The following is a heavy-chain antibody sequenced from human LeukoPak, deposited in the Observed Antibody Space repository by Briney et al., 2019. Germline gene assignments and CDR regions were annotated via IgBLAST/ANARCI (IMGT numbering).Heavy chain of an antibody. CDR3: ARVLTTVSAGALDI. CDR2: ISSSSSYI. V-gene: IGHV3-21*01. J-gene: IGHJ3*02. Sequence: NPGGSLRLSCAATGFTFSSYSMNWVRQAPGKGLEWVSSISSSSSYIYYADSVKGRFTISRDNAKNSLYLQMNSLRAEDTAVYYCARVLTTVSAGALDIWGQGTMVTVSS. D-gene: IGHD4-17*01. CDR1: GFTFSSYS.